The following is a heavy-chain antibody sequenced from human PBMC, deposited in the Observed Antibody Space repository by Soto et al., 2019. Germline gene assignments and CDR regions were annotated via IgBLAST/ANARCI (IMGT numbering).Heavy chain of an antibody. CDR1: GYTFTSYD. V-gene: IGHV1-8*01. CDR2: MNPNSGNT. J-gene: IGHJ4*02. D-gene: IGHD3-3*01. CDR3: ARKKSGFWSGYNDY. Sequence: GASVKVSCKASGYTFTSYDINWVRQATGQGLEWMGWMNPNSGNTGYAQKFQGRVTMTRNTSISTAYMELSSLRSDDTAVYYCARKKSGFWSGYNDYWGQGTLVTVSS.